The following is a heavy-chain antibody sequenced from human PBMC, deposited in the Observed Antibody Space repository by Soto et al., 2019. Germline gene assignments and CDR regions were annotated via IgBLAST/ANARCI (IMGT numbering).Heavy chain of an antibody. CDR2: MKPNSGNT. CDR1: GYTFTSYD. CDR3: ASLGYGSWRDDGFDI. D-gene: IGHD3-10*01. V-gene: IGHV1-8*01. J-gene: IGHJ3*02. Sequence: QVQLVQSGAEVKKPGASVNVSCKASGYTFTSYDINWVRQATGQGLAWMGWMKPNSGNTGYAQKIQGRVTMTRNTCLSNAYMELSSLRSEDTAVYYCASLGYGSWRDDGFDIWGQGTIVTVSS.